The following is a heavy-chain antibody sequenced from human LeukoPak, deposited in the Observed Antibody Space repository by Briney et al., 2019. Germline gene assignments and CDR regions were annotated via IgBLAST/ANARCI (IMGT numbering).Heavy chain of an antibody. Sequence: GGSLRLSCAASGFTFGSYGMHWVRQAPGKGLEWMAFIRYDGSNKYYADSVKGRFTISRDNSKNTLYLQMNSLRAEDTAVYYCAKDRAGYSSSSPGWFDPWGQGTLVTVSS. V-gene: IGHV3-30*02. CDR1: GFTFGSYG. D-gene: IGHD6-13*01. CDR2: IRYDGSNK. J-gene: IGHJ5*02. CDR3: AKDRAGYSSSSPGWFDP.